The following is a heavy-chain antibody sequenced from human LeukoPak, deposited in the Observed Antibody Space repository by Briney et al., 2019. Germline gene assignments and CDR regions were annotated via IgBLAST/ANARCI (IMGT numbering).Heavy chain of an antibody. J-gene: IGHJ3*02. CDR3: ARGTEGTLDAFDI. Sequence: SQTLSLTCAISGDSVSSNSAAWNWIRQPPSRGLEWLGCTYYRSKWYNDYAVSVKSRITINPDTSKNQFSLQLNSVTPEDTAVYYCARGTEGTLDAFDIWGQGTMVTVSS. CDR1: GDSVSSNSAA. D-gene: IGHD1-1*01. CDR2: TYYRSKWYN. V-gene: IGHV6-1*01.